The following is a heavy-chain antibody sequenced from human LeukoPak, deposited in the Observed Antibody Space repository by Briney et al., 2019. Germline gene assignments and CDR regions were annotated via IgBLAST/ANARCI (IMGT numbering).Heavy chain of an antibody. Sequence: GGSLRLSCAASGFTFSSYSMNWIRQPPGKGLEWVSYISSSSSTIYYADSVKGRFTISRDNAKNSLYLQMNSLRDEDTAVYYCARDDRRVPAAIQRRPYYYYGMDVWGQGTTVTVSS. D-gene: IGHD2-2*02. CDR2: ISSSSSTI. J-gene: IGHJ6*02. V-gene: IGHV3-48*02. CDR1: GFTFSSYS. CDR3: ARDDRRVPAAIQRRPYYYYGMDV.